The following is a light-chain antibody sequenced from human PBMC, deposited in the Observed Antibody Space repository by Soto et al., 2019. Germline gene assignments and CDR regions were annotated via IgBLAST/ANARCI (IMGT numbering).Light chain of an antibody. CDR1: QNIGKY. J-gene: IGKJ3*01. CDR2: SAS. Sequence: DIQMTQSPSSLSASVGDRVTITCRASQNIGKYFNWYQQKLGKAPNLLIYSASNLQSGVPSRFSGSGSGTDFTLTISSLQPEDFATYYCQQSYGTLLFTFGPGTKVDIK. CDR3: QQSYGTLLFT. V-gene: IGKV1-39*01.